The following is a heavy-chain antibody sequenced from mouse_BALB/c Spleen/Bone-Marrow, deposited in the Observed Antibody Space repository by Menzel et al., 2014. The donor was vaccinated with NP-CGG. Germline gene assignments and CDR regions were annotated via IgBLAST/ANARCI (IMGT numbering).Heavy chain of an antibody. CDR1: GFTFSDYY. J-gene: IGHJ3*01. Sequence: EVQRVESGGGLVKPGGSLKLSCAASGFTFSDYYMYWVRQTPEKRLEWVATISDAGSYTYYPDSVKGRFTISRDNAKNNLYLQMISLKSEDTAMYYCARDGDYRYAWFAYWGQGTLATVST. CDR2: ISDAGSYT. D-gene: IGHD2-14*01. CDR3: ARDGDYRYAWFAY. V-gene: IGHV5-4*02.